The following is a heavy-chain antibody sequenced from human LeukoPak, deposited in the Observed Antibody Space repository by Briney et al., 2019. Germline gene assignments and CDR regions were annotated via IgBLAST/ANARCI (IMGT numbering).Heavy chain of an antibody. J-gene: IGHJ4*02. CDR3: ARSPSELPYYFDY. CDR1: GGSISSSNW. V-gene: IGHV4-4*02. Sequence: SETLSLTCAVSGGSISSSNWWSWVRQPPGKGLEWIGEIYHSGSTNYNPSLKSRVTISVDKSKNQFSLKLSSVTAADTAVYYCARSPSELPYYFDYWGQGTLVTVSS. D-gene: IGHD1-7*01. CDR2: IYHSGST.